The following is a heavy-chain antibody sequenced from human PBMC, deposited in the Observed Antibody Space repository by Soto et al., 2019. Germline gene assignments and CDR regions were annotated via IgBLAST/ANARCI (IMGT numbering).Heavy chain of an antibody. CDR2: ISGSGNST. Sequence: EVQLLESGGGLVQPGGSLRLSCAVSGFTFSNYAMSWVRQAPGKGLEWVSAISGSGNSTNYADSMKGRFTISRDNSKNTVYLQMNSLRAEDTAVYYCARDVWELLRGFDPWGQGTLVTVSS. CDR3: ARDVWELLRGFDP. J-gene: IGHJ5*02. CDR1: GFTFSNYA. V-gene: IGHV3-23*01. D-gene: IGHD1-26*01.